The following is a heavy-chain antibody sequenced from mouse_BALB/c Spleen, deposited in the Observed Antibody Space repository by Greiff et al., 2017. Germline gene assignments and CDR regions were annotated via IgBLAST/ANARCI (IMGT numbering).Heavy chain of an antibody. CDR2: IWSGGST. CDR3: ARTLLRLGYYAMDY. V-gene: IGHV2-4-1*01. D-gene: IGHD1-2*01. Sequence: VKLVESGPGLVQPSQSLSITCTVSGFSLTSYGVHWVRQSPGKGLEWLGVIWSGGSTDYNAAFISRLSISKDNSKSQVFFKMNSLQADDTAIYYCARTLLRLGYYAMDYWGQGTSVTVSS. J-gene: IGHJ4*01. CDR1: GFSLTSYG.